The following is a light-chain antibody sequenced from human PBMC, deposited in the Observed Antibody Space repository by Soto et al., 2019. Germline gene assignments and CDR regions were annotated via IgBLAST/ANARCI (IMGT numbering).Light chain of an antibody. CDR1: SGDVGAYDF. V-gene: IGLV2-14*01. Sequence: QSALTQPASVSGSPGQSITISCTGTSGDVGAYDFVSWYQQHPGKAPRLMIYNVNNRPAGASNRFSGSKSGSTASLTISTLWAEGEDGYCCAPFTNTYLCVVGGGNKVTVL. J-gene: IGLJ7*01. CDR3: APFTNTYLCV. CDR2: NVN.